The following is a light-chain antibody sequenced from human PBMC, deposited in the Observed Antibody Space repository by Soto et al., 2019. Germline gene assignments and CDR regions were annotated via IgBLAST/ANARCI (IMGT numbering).Light chain of an antibody. J-gene: IGLJ1*01. CDR2: EVT. V-gene: IGLV2-14*01. CDR3: SSYTSSNTLV. CDR1: SEDVGGYNY. Sequence: QSALTQPSSVSGSPGQSITMSCSGTSEDVGGYNYVSWYQHHPGKAPKLLIYEVTNRPSGLSDRFSGSKSGNTASLTISGLQAEDEADYSCSSYTSSNTLVFGTGTKLTVL.